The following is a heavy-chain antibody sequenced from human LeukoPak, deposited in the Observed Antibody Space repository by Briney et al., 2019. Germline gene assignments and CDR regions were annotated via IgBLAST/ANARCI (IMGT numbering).Heavy chain of an antibody. CDR2: ISAYNGNT. CDR3: ARVEDYDFWSGYSAIDY. Sequence: ASVTVSCKASGYTFTSYGISWVRRAPGQGLEWMGWISAYNGNTNYAQKLQGRVTMTTDTSTSTAYMELRSLRSDDTAVYYCARVEDYDFWSGYSAIDYWGQGTLVTVSS. J-gene: IGHJ4*02. D-gene: IGHD3-3*01. CDR1: GYTFTSYG. V-gene: IGHV1-18*01.